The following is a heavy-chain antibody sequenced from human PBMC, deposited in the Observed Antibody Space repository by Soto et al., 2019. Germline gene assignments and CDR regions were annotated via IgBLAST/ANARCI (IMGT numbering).Heavy chain of an antibody. V-gene: IGHV3-23*01. CDR1: GFTFSSYA. CDR2: ISGSGGST. Sequence: EVQLLESGGGLVQPGGSLRLSCAASGFTFSSYAMSWVRQAPGKGLEWVSAISGSGGSTYYADSVKGRFTISRDNSKNTRYLQMNSLRAEDTAVYYCAKPLGEGYDYYYYYGMDVWGQGTTVTVSS. D-gene: IGHD3-10*01. CDR3: AKPLGEGYDYYYYYGMDV. J-gene: IGHJ6*02.